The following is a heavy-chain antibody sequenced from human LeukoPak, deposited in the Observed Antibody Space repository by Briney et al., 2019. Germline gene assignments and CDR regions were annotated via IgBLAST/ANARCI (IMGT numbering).Heavy chain of an antibody. CDR3: ARVIVATNWFDP. CDR1: GGSISGGAYS. Sequence: PSETLSLTCTVSGGSISGGAYSWSWIRQPPGKGLEWLGYIYHSGSSYYNPSLKSRVTISVDRSKNQFSLNLSSVAAADTAVYYCARVIVATNWFDPWGQGTLVTVSS. CDR2: IYHSGSS. J-gene: IGHJ5*02. D-gene: IGHD5-12*01. V-gene: IGHV4-30-2*01.